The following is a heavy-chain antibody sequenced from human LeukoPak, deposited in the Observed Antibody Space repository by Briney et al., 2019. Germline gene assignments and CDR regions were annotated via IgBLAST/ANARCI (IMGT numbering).Heavy chain of an antibody. V-gene: IGHV3-33*03. CDR2: IWYDGSNK. Sequence: GRSLRLSCAASGFTFSSYGMHWVRQAPGKGLEWVAVIWYDGSNKYYGDSVKGRFTISRDNARNSLYLQMGSLRAEDTAVYYCATYTHWVAGDVWGQGTTVTVSS. CDR3: ATYTHWVAGDV. J-gene: IGHJ6*02. CDR1: GFTFSSYG. D-gene: IGHD3-16*01.